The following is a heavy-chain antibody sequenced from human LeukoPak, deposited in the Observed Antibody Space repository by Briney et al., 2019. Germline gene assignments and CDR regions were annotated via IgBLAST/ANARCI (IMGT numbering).Heavy chain of an antibody. CDR3: ARPYGSGSYYFDY. J-gene: IGHJ4*02. D-gene: IGHD3-10*01. V-gene: IGHV4-34*01. CDR2: INHSGST. Sequence: PSETLSLTCAVYGGSFSGYYWSWIRQPPGKGLEWIGEINHSGSTNYNPSLKSRVTISVDTPKNQFSLKLSSVTAADTAVYYCARPYGSGSYYFDYWGQGTLVTVSS. CDR1: GGSFSGYY.